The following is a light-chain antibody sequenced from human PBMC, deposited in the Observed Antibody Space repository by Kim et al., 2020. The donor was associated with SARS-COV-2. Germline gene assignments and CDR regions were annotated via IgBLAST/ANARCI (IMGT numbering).Light chain of an antibody. CDR3: QSYDSSLSGVV. CDR1: SSNIGAGYD. J-gene: IGLJ2*01. CDR2: GNS. Sequence: QSVLTQPPSVSGAPGQRVTISCTGSSSNIGAGYDVHWYQQLPGIPPKLLIYGNSNRPSGVPDRFSGSKSGTSASLAITGLQAEDEADYYCQSYDSSLSGVVFGGGTQLTVL. V-gene: IGLV1-40*01.